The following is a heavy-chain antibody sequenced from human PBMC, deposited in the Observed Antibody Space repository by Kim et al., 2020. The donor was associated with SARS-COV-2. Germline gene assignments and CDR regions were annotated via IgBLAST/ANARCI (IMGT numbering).Heavy chain of an antibody. CDR3: ATLPESTYDFWSGPPGMDV. Sequence: GRFTISRDDAKNSLYLQMNSLRAEDTAVYYCATLPESTYDFWSGPPGMDVWGQGTTVTVSS. J-gene: IGHJ6*02. D-gene: IGHD3-3*01. V-gene: IGHV3-48*03.